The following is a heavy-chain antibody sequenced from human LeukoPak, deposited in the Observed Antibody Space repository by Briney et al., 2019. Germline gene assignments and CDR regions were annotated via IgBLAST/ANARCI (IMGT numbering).Heavy chain of an antibody. V-gene: IGHV4-59*08. D-gene: IGHD3-16*02. CDR2: IYYSGST. Sequence: SETLSLTCAVYGGSFSGYYWSWIRQPPGKGLEWIGYIYYSGSTNYNPSLKSRVTISVDPSKNQFSLKLSSVTAADTAVYYCARSSALTFGGVIVNWFDPWGQGTLVTVSS. CDR1: GGSFSGYY. CDR3: ARSSALTFGGVIVNWFDP. J-gene: IGHJ5*02.